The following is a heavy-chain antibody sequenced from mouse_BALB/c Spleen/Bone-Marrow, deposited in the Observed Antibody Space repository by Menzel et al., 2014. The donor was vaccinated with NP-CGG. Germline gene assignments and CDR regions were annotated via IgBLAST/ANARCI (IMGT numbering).Heavy chain of an antibody. V-gene: IGHV1-53*01. J-gene: IGHJ1*01. CDR2: INPNNSGT. D-gene: IGHD2-12*01. CDR1: GDIFTSYY. Sequence: VQLQQSGAEMVKPGASVKLSCKASGDIFTSYYMYWVKQRPGQGLEWIGGINPNNSGTNFNEKFKSEATLTVDKSSSTAYMELSSLTSEDSAVYYCARGRYNSDGWYFDVWGAGTTVTASS. CDR3: ARGRYNSDGWYFDV.